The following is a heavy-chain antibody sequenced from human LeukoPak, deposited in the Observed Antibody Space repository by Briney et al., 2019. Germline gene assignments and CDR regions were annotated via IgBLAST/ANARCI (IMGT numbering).Heavy chain of an antibody. Sequence: SVKVSCKASGGTFSSYAISWVRQAPGQGLEWMGGIIPIFGTANYAQKFQGRVTITTDESTSTAYMELSSLRSEDTAVYYCARGPVERFLEWLPPYYYYYMDVWGKGTTVTVSS. J-gene: IGHJ6*03. CDR2: IIPIFGTA. D-gene: IGHD3-3*01. CDR1: GGTFSSYA. V-gene: IGHV1-69*05. CDR3: ARGPVERFLEWLPPYYYYYMDV.